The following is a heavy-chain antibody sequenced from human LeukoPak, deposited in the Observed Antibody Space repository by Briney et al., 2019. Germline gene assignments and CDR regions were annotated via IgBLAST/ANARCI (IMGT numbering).Heavy chain of an antibody. Sequence: GGSLRLSCAASGFTFSSSVMSWVRQAPGKGLEWVSVISSSGGTTNYADSVKGRFTISRDNSKNTLYLQMNSLRAEDTAVYYCAKDMAYCSGGSCHGVDYWGQGTLVTVSS. J-gene: IGHJ4*02. CDR1: GFTFSSSV. V-gene: IGHV3-23*01. CDR2: ISSSGGTT. CDR3: AKDMAYCSGGSCHGVDY. D-gene: IGHD2-15*01.